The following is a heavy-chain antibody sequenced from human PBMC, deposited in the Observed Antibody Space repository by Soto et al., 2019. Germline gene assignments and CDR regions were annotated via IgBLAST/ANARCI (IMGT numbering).Heavy chain of an antibody. D-gene: IGHD1-26*01. V-gene: IGHV4-59*01. CDR1: GGSISSYY. Sequence: SETLSLTCTVSGGSISSYYWSWIRQPPGKGLEWIGYIYYSGSTNYNPSLKSRVTISVDTSKNQFSLKLSPVTAADTAVYYCAREGGIVDNYYYGMDVWGQGTTVTVSS. CDR2: IYYSGST. CDR3: AREGGIVDNYYYGMDV. J-gene: IGHJ6*02.